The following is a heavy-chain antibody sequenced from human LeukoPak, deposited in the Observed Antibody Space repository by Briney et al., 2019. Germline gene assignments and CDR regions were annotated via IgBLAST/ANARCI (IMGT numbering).Heavy chain of an antibody. V-gene: IGHV4-4*09. D-gene: IGHD2-15*01. CDR2: ICTSGRT. CDR1: GDSVSSKS. J-gene: IGHJ4*02. CDR3: SVAGS. Sequence: SETLSLTCTVSGDSVSSKSWSWIRQPPGKGLEWIGYICTSGRTSYKPSLRSRVTISVDTSKNQFSLKLNSVTAADTAVYYCSVAGSWGQGTLVTVSS.